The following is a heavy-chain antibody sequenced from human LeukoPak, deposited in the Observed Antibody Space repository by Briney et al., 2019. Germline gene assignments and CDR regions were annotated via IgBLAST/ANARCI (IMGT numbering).Heavy chain of an antibody. D-gene: IGHD5-18*01. CDR2: IYVGDSDI. Sequence: GESLKISSKGSGYSFSSYCIDWVRQMPGKGLEWMGVIYVGDSDIRYSPSFQGQVTISVDKSISTAYLQWSSLKASDTAIYFCARHGYSYGLSFDYWGQGTLVTVSS. V-gene: IGHV5-51*01. CDR3: ARHGYSYGLSFDY. J-gene: IGHJ4*02. CDR1: GYSFSSYC.